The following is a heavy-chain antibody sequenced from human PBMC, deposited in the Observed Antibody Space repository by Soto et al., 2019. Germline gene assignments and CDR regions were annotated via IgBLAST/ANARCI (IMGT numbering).Heavy chain of an antibody. CDR3: AREVGAPSGWLDP. Sequence: EVQLSESGGGLRQPGGSLRLSCAASGFTFTNYAMTWVRQTPGKGLEWVSGISGSGGLKYYADFVQGRFTVSRDNSKNILYLQMDNLRDEDTALYYCAREVGAPSGWLDPWGQGTQVTVSS. CDR1: GFTFTNYA. CDR2: ISGSGGLK. J-gene: IGHJ5*02. V-gene: IGHV3-23*01. D-gene: IGHD1-26*01.